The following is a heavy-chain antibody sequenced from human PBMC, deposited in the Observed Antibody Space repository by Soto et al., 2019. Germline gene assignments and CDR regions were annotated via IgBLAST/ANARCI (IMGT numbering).Heavy chain of an antibody. CDR1: GATFSSYA. V-gene: IGHV1-69*12. Sequence: QVQLVQSGAEVRQPASSVKVSCKTSGATFSSYAITWVRQAPGQGLEWMGGIVPTVDTSTYAQKFQGRVTITADQFTNTVYMELSSLRSDDTAVYYCVRVVAIPGYPDNWGQGTLVTVSS. J-gene: IGHJ4*02. D-gene: IGHD5-12*01. CDR2: IVPTVDTS. CDR3: VRVVAIPGYPDN.